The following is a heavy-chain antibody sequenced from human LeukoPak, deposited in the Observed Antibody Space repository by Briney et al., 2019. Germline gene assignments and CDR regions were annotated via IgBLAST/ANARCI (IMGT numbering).Heavy chain of an antibody. Sequence: PSETLSLTCAVSGYSISSGYYWGWIRQPPGKGLEWIGSIYHSGSTYYNPSLKSRVTISVDTSKNQFSLHLSSVTAADTATYYCATPYCSGISCLDVFNVWGQGRRVTVSS. CDR3: ATPYCSGISCLDVFNV. V-gene: IGHV4-38-2*01. D-gene: IGHD2-2*01. J-gene: IGHJ3*01. CDR2: IYHSGST. CDR1: GYSISSGYY.